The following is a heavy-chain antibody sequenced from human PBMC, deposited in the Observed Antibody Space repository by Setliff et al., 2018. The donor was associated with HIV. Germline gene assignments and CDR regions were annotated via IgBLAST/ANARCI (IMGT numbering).Heavy chain of an antibody. CDR1: GSTFRIHG. CDR3: TTFYGSGSYAG. V-gene: IGHV3-15*01. Sequence: LRLSCGASGSTFRIHGMNWVRQAPGKGLEWVGRIKSKTDGGTTDYAAPVKGRFTISRDDSKNTLYLQINSLKTEDTAVYYCTTFYGSGSYAGWGQGTLVTVSS. J-gene: IGHJ4*02. D-gene: IGHD3-10*01. CDR2: IKSKTDGGTT.